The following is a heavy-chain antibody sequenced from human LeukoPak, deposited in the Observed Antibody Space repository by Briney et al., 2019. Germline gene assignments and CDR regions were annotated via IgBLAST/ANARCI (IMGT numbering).Heavy chain of an antibody. D-gene: IGHD6-13*01. CDR1: GFTFSSYS. CDR3: ARGAAGSYSGIDY. V-gene: IGHV3-21*01. J-gene: IGHJ4*02. Sequence: GGSLRLSCAASGFTFSSYSMNWVRQAPGKGLEWVSSISSSSSSYIYYADSVKGRFTISRDNAKNSLYLQMNSLRAEDTAVYYCARGAAGSYSGIDYWGQGTLVTVSS. CDR2: ISSSSSSYI.